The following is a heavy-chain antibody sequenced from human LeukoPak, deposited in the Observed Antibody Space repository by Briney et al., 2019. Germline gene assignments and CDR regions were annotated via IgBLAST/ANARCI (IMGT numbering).Heavy chain of an antibody. V-gene: IGHV3-23*01. CDR2: ISGSGGST. D-gene: IGHD6-13*01. Sequence: GGSLRLSCAASGFTFSNYAMSWVRQAPGKGLEWVSAISGSGGSTYYADSVKGRFTISRDNSKNTLYLQMNSLRAEDTAVYYCARGHSSSPNWFDPWGQGTLVTVSS. CDR1: GFTFSNYA. CDR3: ARGHSSSPNWFDP. J-gene: IGHJ5*02.